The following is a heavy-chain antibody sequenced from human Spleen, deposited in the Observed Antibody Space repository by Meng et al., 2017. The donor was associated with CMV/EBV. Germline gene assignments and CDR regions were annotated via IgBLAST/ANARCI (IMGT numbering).Heavy chain of an antibody. CDR3: AGEGEVTGGAIDY. Sequence: GGSLGLSCASSGSTFSSDWMHWVRQAPGKGLVWVSTVNSDGSSTRYADSVKGRFTISRDNAKNTLYLEMDSLRAEDTAVYYCAGEGEVTGGAIDYWGQGTLVTVSS. D-gene: IGHD2-8*02. J-gene: IGHJ4*02. CDR2: VNSDGSST. V-gene: IGHV3-74*01. CDR1: GSTFSSDW.